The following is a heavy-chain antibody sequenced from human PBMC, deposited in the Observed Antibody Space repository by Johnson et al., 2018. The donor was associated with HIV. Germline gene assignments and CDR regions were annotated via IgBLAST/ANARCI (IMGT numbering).Heavy chain of an antibody. CDR1: GFTFSSYG. CDR2: IRYDGSNK. Sequence: QVQLVESGGGVVQPGGSLRLSCAASGFTFSSYGMHWVRQAPGKGLEWVAFIRYDGSNKYYADSVKGRFTISRDNSKDTLYLQMNILRAEDTAVYYCAKDLGGYSSSWNNAFDFWGQGTMVTVSS. J-gene: IGHJ3*01. CDR3: AKDLGGYSSSWNNAFDF. V-gene: IGHV3-30*02. D-gene: IGHD6-13*01.